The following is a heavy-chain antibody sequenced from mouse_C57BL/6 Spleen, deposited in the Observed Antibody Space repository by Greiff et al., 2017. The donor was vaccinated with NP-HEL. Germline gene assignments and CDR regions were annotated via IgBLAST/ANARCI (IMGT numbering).Heavy chain of an antibody. CDR2: IRNKANGYTT. Sequence: EVQRVESGGGLVQPGGSLSLSCAASGFTFTDYYMSWVRQPPGKALEWLGFIRNKANGYTTEYSASVKGRFTISRDNSQSILYLQMNALRAEDSATYYCARGDFTTVVPFDYWGQGTTLTVSS. V-gene: IGHV7-3*01. CDR1: GFTFTDYY. D-gene: IGHD1-1*01. J-gene: IGHJ2*01. CDR3: ARGDFTTVVPFDY.